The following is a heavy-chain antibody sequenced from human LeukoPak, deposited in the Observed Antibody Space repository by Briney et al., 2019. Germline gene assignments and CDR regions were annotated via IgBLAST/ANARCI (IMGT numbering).Heavy chain of an antibody. CDR2: IWFDGSDK. J-gene: IGHJ4*02. V-gene: IGHV3-33*01. CDR1: GFSFSSYD. D-gene: IGHD1-14*01. CDR3: ARDLNREDFGY. Sequence: GKSLRLSCAASGFSFSSYDMHWVRQAPGKGLEWVAIIWFDGSDKYYGDSVKGRFTISRDNSKNTLYLQMNSLRVEDTAVYYCARDLNREDFGYWGQGTLVAVSS.